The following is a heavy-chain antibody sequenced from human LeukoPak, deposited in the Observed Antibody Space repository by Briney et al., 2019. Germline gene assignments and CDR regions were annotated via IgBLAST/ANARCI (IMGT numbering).Heavy chain of an antibody. J-gene: IGHJ4*02. Sequence: PSETLSLTCTVSGGSISSYYWSWLRQPPGKGLEWIGYIYYSGSTNYNPSLKSRVTISVDKSKNQFSLKLSSVTAADTAVYYCARGEPYYDFWSGYYFDYWGQGTLVTVSS. CDR2: IYYSGST. CDR3: ARGEPYYDFWSGYYFDY. D-gene: IGHD3-3*01. V-gene: IGHV4-59*01. CDR1: GGSISSYY.